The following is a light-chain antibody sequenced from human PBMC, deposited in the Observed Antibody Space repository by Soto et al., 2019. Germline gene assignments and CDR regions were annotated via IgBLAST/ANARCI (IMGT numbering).Light chain of an antibody. Sequence: EIVLTQSPGTLSLSPGERATLSCRASQTVRTNYLAWFQHKPGQAPRLLIYGASSRATGIPDRFSGSGSGTDFTLTINRLEPEDFAVYFCQQYSDSPLTCGGGTEVEIK. CDR1: QTVRTNY. CDR2: GAS. J-gene: IGKJ4*01. CDR3: QQYSDSPLT. V-gene: IGKV3-20*01.